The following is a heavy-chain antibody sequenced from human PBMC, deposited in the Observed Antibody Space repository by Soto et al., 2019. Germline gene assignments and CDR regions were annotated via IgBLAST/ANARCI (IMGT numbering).Heavy chain of an antibody. CDR1: GFTFNNYA. D-gene: IGHD1-7*01. Sequence: PGGSLRLSCAASGFTFNNYAMNWVRQAPGKGLEWVAIIRFDGSNEEYADSVKGRFTISRDNSKNTLYLQMNTLGAEDTAVFYCARDGIGGTVFRGYLDYWGRGTVVTVSS. V-gene: IGHV3-33*08. J-gene: IGHJ4*02. CDR3: ARDGIGGTVFRGYLDY. CDR2: IRFDGSNE.